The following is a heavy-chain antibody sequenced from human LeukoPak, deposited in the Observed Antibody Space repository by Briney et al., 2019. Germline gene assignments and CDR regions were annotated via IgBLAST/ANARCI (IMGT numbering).Heavy chain of an antibody. Sequence: SETLSLTCTVSGGSISSSSYYWGWLRQPPGKGLEWIGSIYYSGSTYYNPSLKSRVTISVDTSKNQFSLKLSSVTAADTAVYYCARAVTYYYDSNWFDPWGQGTLVTVSS. CDR1: GGSISSSSYY. D-gene: IGHD3-22*01. J-gene: IGHJ5*02. CDR2: IYYSGST. CDR3: ARAVTYYYDSNWFDP. V-gene: IGHV4-39*07.